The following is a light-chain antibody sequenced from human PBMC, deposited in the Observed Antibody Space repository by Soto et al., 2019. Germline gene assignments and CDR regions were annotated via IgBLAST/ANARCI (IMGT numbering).Light chain of an antibody. CDR1: SSDVGSYNL. CDR3: SSYAGSDNRV. Sequence: QSALTQPASVSGSPGQSITISCTGTSSDVGSYNLVSWYQQHPGKAPKLMIYEGTKRPSGVSNRFSGSKSGNTASLTISGLQAEDEADYYCSSYAGSDNRVFGTGTKLTVL. V-gene: IGLV2-23*01. J-gene: IGLJ1*01. CDR2: EGT.